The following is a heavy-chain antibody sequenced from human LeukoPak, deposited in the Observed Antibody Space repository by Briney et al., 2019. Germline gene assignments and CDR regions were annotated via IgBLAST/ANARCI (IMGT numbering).Heavy chain of an antibody. CDR1: GGTFSSYA. V-gene: IGHV1-69*13. Sequence: GASVKVSCKASGGTFSSYAISWVRQAPGQGLEWMGGIIPIFGTANYAQKFQGRVTITADESTSTAYMELNSLRAEDTAVYYCARDQYSSYYGMDVWGQGTTVTVSS. CDR2: IIPIFGTA. J-gene: IGHJ6*02. CDR3: ARDQYSSYYGMDV. D-gene: IGHD5-18*01.